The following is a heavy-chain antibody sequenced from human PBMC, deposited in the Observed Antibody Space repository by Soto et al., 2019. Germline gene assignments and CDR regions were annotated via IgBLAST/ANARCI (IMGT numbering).Heavy chain of an antibody. CDR2: IDPSDSYT. J-gene: IGHJ5*02. CDR3: ARQHVSEAGSYYYVDP. CDR1: GYSFTSYW. V-gene: IGHV5-10-1*01. Sequence: PGESLKISCKGSGYSFTSYWISWVRQMPGKGLEWMGRIDPSDSYTNYSPSFQGHVTISADKSISTAYLQWSSLKASDTAMYYCARQHVSEAGSYYYVDPWGQGTLVTVSS. D-gene: IGHD3-10*01.